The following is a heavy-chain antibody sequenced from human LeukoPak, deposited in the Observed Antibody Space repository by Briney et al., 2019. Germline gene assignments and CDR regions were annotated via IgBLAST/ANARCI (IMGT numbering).Heavy chain of an antibody. CDR3: AKRESSSSWYNYFDY. Sequence: GGSLRLSCAASGFTFSNYAMSWVRQAPGKGLEWVSAISPSADSTSYADSVKGRFAISRDNSKNTLYLQVDSLRAEDTAVYYCAKRESSSSWYNYFDYWGQGTLVTVSS. J-gene: IGHJ4*02. D-gene: IGHD6-13*01. CDR1: GFTFSNYA. CDR2: ISPSADST. V-gene: IGHV3-23*01.